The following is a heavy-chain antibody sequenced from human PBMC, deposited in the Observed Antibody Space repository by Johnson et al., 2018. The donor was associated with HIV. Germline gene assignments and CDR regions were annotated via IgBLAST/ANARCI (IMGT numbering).Heavy chain of an antibody. CDR1: GFTFSSYG. Sequence: QVQLVESGGGVVQPGGSPRLYCAASGFTFSSYGMHWVRQAPGKGLEWVAFIRYDGSNKYYADSVKGRFTISRDNSKNTLYLQMNSLRSEDTAVYYCAKEGEYFYDSSGFDAFDIWGQGTMVTVSS. D-gene: IGHD3-22*01. J-gene: IGHJ3*02. CDR3: AKEGEYFYDSSGFDAFDI. CDR2: IRYDGSNK. V-gene: IGHV3-30*02.